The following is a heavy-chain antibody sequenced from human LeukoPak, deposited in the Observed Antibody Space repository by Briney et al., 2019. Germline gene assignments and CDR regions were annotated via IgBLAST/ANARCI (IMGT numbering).Heavy chain of an antibody. CDR1: GFTFGDYA. V-gene: IGHV3-49*03. J-gene: IGHJ6*02. CDR3: SRDSYGYHPDTGFGV. D-gene: IGHD5-24*01. CDR2: IASKIHGGTM. Sequence: GGSLRLSCTASGFTFGDYAMSWFRQAPGKGLEWVGFIASKIHGGTMEYAASVKGRFTISRDDFTSIAYLEMNSLKIEDTAVYYCSRDSYGYHPDTGFGVWGQGTTVTVSS.